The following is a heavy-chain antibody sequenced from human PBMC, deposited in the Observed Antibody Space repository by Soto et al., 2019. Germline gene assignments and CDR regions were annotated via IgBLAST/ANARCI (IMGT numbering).Heavy chain of an antibody. V-gene: IGHV5-51*01. J-gene: IGHJ5*02. CDR1: GFSFTSYW. Sequence: GESLKISCKGSGFSFTSYWIGWVRQMPGKGLEWMGIIYPGDSDTRYSPSFQGQVTISADKSISTAYLQWSSLKASDTAMYYCANFRGHHSSSWYWFDPWGQGTLVTVSS. CDR3: ANFRGHHSSSWYWFDP. CDR2: IYPGDSDT. D-gene: IGHD6-13*01.